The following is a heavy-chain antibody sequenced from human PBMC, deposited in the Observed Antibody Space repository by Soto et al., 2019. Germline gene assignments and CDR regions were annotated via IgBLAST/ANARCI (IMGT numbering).Heavy chain of an antibody. D-gene: IGHD2-15*01. V-gene: IGHV4-39*01. CDR3: NSGYDFRVAYCSGGSCYSYNAFDI. CDR2: IYYSGST. Sequence: SETLSLTCTVSGGSISSSSYYWGWIRQPPGKGLEWIGSIYYSGSTYYNPSLKSRVTISVDTSKNRVSLKLSSVTAADTAVYYCNSGYDFRVAYCSGGSCYSYNAFDIWGQGTMVTVSS. CDR1: GGSISSSSYY. J-gene: IGHJ3*02.